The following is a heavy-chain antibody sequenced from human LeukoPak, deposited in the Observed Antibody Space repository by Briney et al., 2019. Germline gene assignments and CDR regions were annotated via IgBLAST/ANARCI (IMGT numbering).Heavy chain of an antibody. D-gene: IGHD4-23*01. CDR3: ASARVYGGIDY. CDR1: GGSISSYY. Sequence: SETLSLTCTVSGGSISSYYWSWIRQPPGKGLEWIGYIYTSGSTNYNPSLKSRVTISVDTSKNQFSLKLSSVTAADTAVYYCASARVYGGIDYWGQGTLVTVSS. CDR2: IYTSGST. J-gene: IGHJ4*02. V-gene: IGHV4-4*09.